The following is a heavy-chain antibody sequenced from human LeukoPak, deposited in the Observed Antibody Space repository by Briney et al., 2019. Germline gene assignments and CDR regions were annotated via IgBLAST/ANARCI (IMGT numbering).Heavy chain of an antibody. CDR1: GFTFDDYA. CDR2: ISGSGGST. J-gene: IGHJ4*02. Sequence: GGSLRLSCAASGFTFDDYAMHWVRQAPGKGLEWVSAISGSGGSTYYADSVKGRFTISRDNSKNTLYLQMNSLRAEDTAVYYCARAMVRGVIIPFDYWGQGTLVTVSS. V-gene: IGHV3-23*01. D-gene: IGHD3-10*01. CDR3: ARAMVRGVIIPFDY.